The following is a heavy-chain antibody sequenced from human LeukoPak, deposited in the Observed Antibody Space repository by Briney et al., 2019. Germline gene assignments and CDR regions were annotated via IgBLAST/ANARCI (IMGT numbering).Heavy chain of an antibody. J-gene: IGHJ4*02. CDR2: IKSKTVGGTT. D-gene: IGHD6-13*01. CDR1: GFTFSNAW. CDR3: TPCHSSWGDY. Sequence: PGGSLRLSCAASGFTFSNAWMSWVRQAPGEGLEWVGRIKSKTVGGTTDYAAPVKGRFTVSRDDSKNTLYLQMNSLKTEDTAVYYCTPCHSSWGDYWGQGTLVTVSS. V-gene: IGHV3-15*01.